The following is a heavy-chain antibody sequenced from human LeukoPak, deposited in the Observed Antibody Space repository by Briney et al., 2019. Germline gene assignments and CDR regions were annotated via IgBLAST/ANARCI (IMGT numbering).Heavy chain of an antibody. Sequence: GGSLRLSCAASGFTFSSYEMNWVRQAPGKGLEWVANIKQDGSEKYYVDSVKGRFTISRDNAKNSLYLQMNSLRDEDTALYYCATSAAGFDYWGQGTLVTVSS. CDR1: GFTFSSYE. V-gene: IGHV3-7*01. CDR2: IKQDGSEK. J-gene: IGHJ4*02. D-gene: IGHD6-13*01. CDR3: ATSAAGFDY.